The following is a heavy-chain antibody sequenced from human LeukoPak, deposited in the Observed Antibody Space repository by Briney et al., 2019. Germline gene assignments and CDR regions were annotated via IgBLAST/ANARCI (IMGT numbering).Heavy chain of an antibody. V-gene: IGHV3-48*01. J-gene: IGHJ4*02. CDR2: ISSGGSTI. D-gene: IGHD6-6*01. CDR3: AKWKYSNSGIDDY. CDR1: GFIFSTYS. Sequence: PGGSLRLSCAASGFIFSTYSMNWVRQAPGKGLEWISFISSGGSTIYYADSVKGRLTISRDNAKNSLYLQMNSLRAEDTAVYYCAKWKYSNSGIDDYWGQGTLVTVSS.